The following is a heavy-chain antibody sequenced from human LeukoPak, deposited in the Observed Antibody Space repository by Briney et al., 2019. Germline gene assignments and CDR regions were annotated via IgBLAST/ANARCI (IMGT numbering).Heavy chain of an antibody. V-gene: IGHV1-18*01. CDR3: ARDYSSSWDDAFDI. J-gene: IGHJ3*02. D-gene: IGHD6-13*01. CDR1: GYTFTSYG. Sequence: ASVKVSCKASGYTFTSYGITWVRQAPGQGLEWMGWITAYNGNTIHAQKFQGRVTMTTDTSTSTAYMELRSLRSDDTAVYYCARDYSSSWDDAFDIWGQGTMVTVSS. CDR2: ITAYNGNT.